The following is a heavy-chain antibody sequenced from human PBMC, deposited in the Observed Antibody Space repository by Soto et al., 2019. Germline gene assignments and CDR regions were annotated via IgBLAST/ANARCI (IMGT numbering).Heavy chain of an antibody. D-gene: IGHD3-10*01. Sequence: ASVKVSCKASGYTFTSYGISWVRQAPGQGLEWMGWISAYNGNTNYAQKLQGRVTMTTDTSTSTAYMELRSLRSDDTAVYYCARVKVGYYGSGSYIPFDPWGQGTLVTVSS. CDR1: GYTFTSYG. CDR2: ISAYNGNT. J-gene: IGHJ5*02. V-gene: IGHV1-18*01. CDR3: ARVKVGYYGSGSYIPFDP.